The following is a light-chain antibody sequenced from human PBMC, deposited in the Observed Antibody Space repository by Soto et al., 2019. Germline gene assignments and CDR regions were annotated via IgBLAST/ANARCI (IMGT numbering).Light chain of an antibody. CDR1: SSDVGSYNR. Sequence: QSALTQPPSVSGSPGQSVTISCTGTSSDVGSYNRVSWYQQPPGTAPKLMICEVTNRPSGVPDRFSGSKSGNTASLTISGLQAEDEADYYCSSYTSSSYYVFGTGTKLTVL. J-gene: IGLJ1*01. V-gene: IGLV2-18*02. CDR2: EVT. CDR3: SSYTSSSYYV.